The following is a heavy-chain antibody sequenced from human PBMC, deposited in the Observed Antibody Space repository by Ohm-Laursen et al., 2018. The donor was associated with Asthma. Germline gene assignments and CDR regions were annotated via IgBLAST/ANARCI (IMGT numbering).Heavy chain of an antibody. Sequence: TLSLTCTVSGGSISSGGYYWSWIHQHPGKGLEWIGYIYYSGSTYYNPSLKSRVTISVDTSKNQFSLKLSSVTAADTAVYYCARLVTIFEDWYFDLWGRGTLVTVSS. V-gene: IGHV4-31*02. J-gene: IGHJ2*01. CDR3: ARLVTIFEDWYFDL. CDR2: IYYSGST. CDR1: GGSISSGGYY. D-gene: IGHD3-3*01.